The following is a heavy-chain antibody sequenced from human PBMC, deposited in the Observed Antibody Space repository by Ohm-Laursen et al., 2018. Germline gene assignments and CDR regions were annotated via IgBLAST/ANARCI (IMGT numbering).Heavy chain of an antibody. J-gene: IGHJ4*02. CDR3: ARDQSVVVITGFDY. V-gene: IGHV3-33*01. D-gene: IGHD3-22*01. CDR2: IWYDGSNK. CDR1: GFTFSSYG. Sequence: SLRLSCTASGFTFSSYGMHWVRQAPGKGLEWVAVIWYDGSNKYYADSVKGRFTISRDNSKNTLYLQMNSLRAEDTAVYYCARDQSVVVITGFDYWGQGTLVTVSS.